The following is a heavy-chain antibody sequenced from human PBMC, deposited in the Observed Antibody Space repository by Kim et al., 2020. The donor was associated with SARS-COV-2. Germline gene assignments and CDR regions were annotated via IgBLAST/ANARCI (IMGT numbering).Heavy chain of an antibody. J-gene: IGHJ6*02. D-gene: IGHD6-13*01. Sequence: ASVKVSCKASGYTFSSYYMHWVRQAPGQGLEWMGIINPSGGSTSYAQKFQGRVTMTRDTSTSTVYMELSSLRSEDTAVYYCARTKQLVSYYYYGMDVWGQGTTVTVSS. V-gene: IGHV1-46*01. CDR1: GYTFSSYY. CDR3: ARTKQLVSYYYYGMDV. CDR2: INPSGGST.